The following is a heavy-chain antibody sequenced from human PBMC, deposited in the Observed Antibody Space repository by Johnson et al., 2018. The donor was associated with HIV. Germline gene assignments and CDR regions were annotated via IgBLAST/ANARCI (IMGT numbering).Heavy chain of an antibody. CDR2: ISGSGGST. CDR1: GFTVSSNY. CDR3: ARELGYCSGGSCYDAFDI. J-gene: IGHJ3*02. D-gene: IGHD2-15*01. V-gene: IGHV3-23*04. Sequence: VQLVESGGGLVQPGRSLRLSCAASGFTVSSNYMSWVRQAPGKGLEWVSAISGSGGSTYYADSVKGRFTISRDNSKNTLYLQMNSLRAEDTAVYYCARELGYCSGGSCYDAFDIWGQGTMVTVSS.